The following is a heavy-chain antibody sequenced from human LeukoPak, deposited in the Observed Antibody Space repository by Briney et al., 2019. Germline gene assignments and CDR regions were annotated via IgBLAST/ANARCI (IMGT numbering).Heavy chain of an antibody. CDR1: GYTFNTLA. Sequence: ASVKVSCKASGYTFNTLAISWVRQAPGQGLEWMGWISAYSGNINYAQNLQGRVTMTTDTSTSTAYMELRSLKSDDTAVYYCARGQGWFDTWGQGTLVTVSS. J-gene: IGHJ5*02. CDR2: ISAYSGNI. V-gene: IGHV1-18*01. CDR3: ARGQGWFDT.